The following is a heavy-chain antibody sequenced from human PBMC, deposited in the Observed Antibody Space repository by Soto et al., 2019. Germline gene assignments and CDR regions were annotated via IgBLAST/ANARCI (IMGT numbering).Heavy chain of an antibody. CDR3: ARGDLYGDYDTFDY. CDR2: IIPILGIA. J-gene: IGHJ4*02. D-gene: IGHD4-17*01. Sequence: QVQLVQSGAEVKKPGSSVKVSCKASGGTFSSYTISWVRQAPGQGLEWMGRIIPILGIANYAQKFQGRVTITEDKSTSTDYMELSSLRSEDTAVYYCARGDLYGDYDTFDYWGQGTLVTVSS. CDR1: GGTFSSYT. V-gene: IGHV1-69*02.